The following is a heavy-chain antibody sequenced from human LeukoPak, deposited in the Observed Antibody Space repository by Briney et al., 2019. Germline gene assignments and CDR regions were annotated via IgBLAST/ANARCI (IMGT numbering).Heavy chain of an antibody. J-gene: IGHJ4*02. CDR1: GGSISSYY. V-gene: IGHV4-59*01. D-gene: IGHD4-23*01. CDR3: ARASGGNFRVKGQYYFDY. Sequence: SETLSLTCTVSGGSISSYYWSWIRQPPGKGLEWIGYIYYSGSTNYNPSLKSRVTISVDTSKNQFSLKLSSVTAADTAVYCCARASGGNFRVKGQYYFDYWGQGTLVTVSS. CDR2: IYYSGST.